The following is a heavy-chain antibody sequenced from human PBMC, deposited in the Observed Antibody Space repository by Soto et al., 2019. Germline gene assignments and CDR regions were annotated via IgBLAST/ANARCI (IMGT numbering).Heavy chain of an antibody. V-gene: IGHV4-39*01. CDR3: ARHAYSGYVGIDY. Sequence: SETLSLTCTVSGGSIISSSYYWVLIRQPPGKGLEWIGSIYYSGSTYYNPSLKSRVTISVDTSKKQFSLKVSSVTAADTAVYYCARHAYSGYVGIDYWGQGTLVTVSS. D-gene: IGHD5-12*01. J-gene: IGHJ4*02. CDR1: GGSIISSSYY. CDR2: IYYSGST.